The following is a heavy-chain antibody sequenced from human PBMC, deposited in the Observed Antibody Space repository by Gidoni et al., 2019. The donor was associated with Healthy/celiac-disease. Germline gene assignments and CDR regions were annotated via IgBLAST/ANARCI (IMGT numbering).Heavy chain of an antibody. J-gene: IGHJ4*02. CDR3: AREHRDKPDLYYYDSSGYYSYFDY. CDR2: IYYSGST. CDR1: GGSISSSY. D-gene: IGHD3-22*01. Sequence: QLQLQDSGPGLVKPSETLSLTCTVSGGSISSSYWSWIRQPPGKGLEWIGYIYYSGSTNYNPSLKSRVTISVDTSKNQFSLKLSSVTAADTAVYYCAREHRDKPDLYYYDSSGYYSYFDYWGQGTLVTVSS. V-gene: IGHV4-59*01.